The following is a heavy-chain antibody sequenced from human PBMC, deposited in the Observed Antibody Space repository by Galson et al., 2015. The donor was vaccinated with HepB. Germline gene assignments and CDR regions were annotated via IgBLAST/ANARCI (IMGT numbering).Heavy chain of an antibody. D-gene: IGHD6-19*01. V-gene: IGHV3-73*01. Sequence: SLRLSCAASGFTFSGSAMHWVRQASGKGLEWVGRIKSRADSYATTYAASVKGRFTISRDDSKNMAYLQMNSLETEDTAVYYCTLGWPYYFGYWGQGTLVTVSS. J-gene: IGHJ4*02. CDR2: IKSRADSYAT. CDR1: GFTFSGSA. CDR3: TLGWPYYFGY.